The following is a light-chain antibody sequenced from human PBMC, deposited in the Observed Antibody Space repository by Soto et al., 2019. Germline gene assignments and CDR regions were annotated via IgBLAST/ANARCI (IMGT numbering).Light chain of an antibody. J-gene: IGKJ1*01. V-gene: IGKV4-1*01. CDR2: WAS. CDR3: QQYYSTPRT. CDR1: QSVLYSSDNKNY. Sequence: DIVMTQSPDSLAVSLGERATINCKSSQSVLYSSDNKNYLAWYQQKPGQPPKLLFYWASTRESGVPDRFSGSGSGADFTLTISSLQAEDVAVYYCQQYYSTPRTFGQGTKVEFK.